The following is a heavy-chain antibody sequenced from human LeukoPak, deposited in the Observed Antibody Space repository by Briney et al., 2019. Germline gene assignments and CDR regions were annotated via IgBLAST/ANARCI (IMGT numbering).Heavy chain of an antibody. D-gene: IGHD2-21*02. Sequence: GGSLRLSCAASGFTFSSSWMTWVRQAPGKGLEWVASINQDGGEIHYVDSVKGRFTISRDNAKNSLYLQMNSLTAEDTAVYYCARSYCGGDCPYWYFDLWGRGTLVTVSS. V-gene: IGHV3-7*01. J-gene: IGHJ2*01. CDR1: GFTFSSSW. CDR3: ARSYCGGDCPYWYFDL. CDR2: INQDGGEI.